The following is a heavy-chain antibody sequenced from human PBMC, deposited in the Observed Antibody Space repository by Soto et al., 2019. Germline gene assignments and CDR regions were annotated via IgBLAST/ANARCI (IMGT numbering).Heavy chain of an antibody. CDR3: ARGRAIAAAGTGGFDP. D-gene: IGHD6-13*01. V-gene: IGHV1-69*06. J-gene: IGHJ5*02. CDR1: GYTFIDYY. Sequence: SVKVSCKTSGYTFIDYYVHWIRQAPGQGLEWMGGIIPIFGTANYAQKFQGRVTITADKSTSTAYMELSSLRSEDTAVYYCARGRAIAAAGTGGFDPWGQGTLVTVSS. CDR2: IIPIFGTA.